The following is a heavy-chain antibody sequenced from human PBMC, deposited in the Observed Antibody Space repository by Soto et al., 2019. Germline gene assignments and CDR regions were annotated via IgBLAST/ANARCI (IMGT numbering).Heavy chain of an antibody. Sequence: PSETLSLTCTVSDDSITSGAYYWGLIRQPPGKGLEWIGTIQYRGSTYYNPSLKSRVTMSLDTSKNQYSLKLSSVTAADTAVYYCARRGWAQYYYYYYMDVWGKGTTDTLSS. V-gene: IGHV4-39*01. D-gene: IGHD1-26*01. CDR2: IQYRGST. CDR1: DDSITSGAYY. CDR3: ARRGWAQYYYYYYMDV. J-gene: IGHJ6*03.